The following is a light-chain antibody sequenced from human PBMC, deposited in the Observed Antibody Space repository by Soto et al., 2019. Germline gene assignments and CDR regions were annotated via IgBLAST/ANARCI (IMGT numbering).Light chain of an antibody. CDR3: CSYVSSKTYV. CDR2: EVT. Sequence: QSAPTQPASVSGSPGQSITISCPGTRLDVGGYNYVSWYQQHPGKAPKLIIYEVTNRPSGVSDRFSGSKSDNTASLTISGLQTEDEADYYCCSYVSSKTYVFGTGTKVTVL. CDR1: RLDVGGYNY. V-gene: IGLV2-14*03. J-gene: IGLJ1*01.